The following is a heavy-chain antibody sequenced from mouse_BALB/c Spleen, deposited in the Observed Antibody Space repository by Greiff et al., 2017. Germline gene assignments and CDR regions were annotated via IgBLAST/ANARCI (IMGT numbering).Heavy chain of an antibody. CDR3: ARGGNYDYYAMDY. J-gene: IGHJ4*01. V-gene: IGHV5-6*01. CDR1: GFTFSSYG. CDR2: ISSCGSYT. Sequence: EVQLVESGGDLVKPGGSLKLSCAASGFTFSSYGMSWVRQTPDKRLEWVATISSCGSYTYYPDSVKGRFTISRDNAKNTLYLQMSSLKSEDTAMYYCARGGNYDYYAMDYWGQGTSVTVSS. D-gene: IGHD2-1*01.